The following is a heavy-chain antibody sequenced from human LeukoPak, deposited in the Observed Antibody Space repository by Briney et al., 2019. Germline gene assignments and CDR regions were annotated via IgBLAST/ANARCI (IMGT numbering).Heavy chain of an antibody. CDR3: ARDIFGGTYYYDSSGSKGYFDY. V-gene: IGHV3-7*01. CDR1: GFTFGTYW. D-gene: IGHD3-22*01. J-gene: IGHJ4*02. Sequence: GGSLRLPCAASGFTFGTYWMSWVRQAPGKGLEWVANIKQDGSEKYYVDSVKGRFTISRDNAKNSLYLQMNSLRAEDTAVYYCARDIFGGTYYYDSSGSKGYFDYWGQGTLVTVSS. CDR2: IKQDGSEK.